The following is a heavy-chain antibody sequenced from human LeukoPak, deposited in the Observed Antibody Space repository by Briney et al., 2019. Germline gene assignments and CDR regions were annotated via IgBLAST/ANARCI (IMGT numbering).Heavy chain of an antibody. CDR1: GFAFRSYN. Sequence: PGGSLRLSCAASGFAFRSYNMKWVRQAPGQGLEWVSFISTSSTYIYYADSVKGRFTVARHYSKNLLYLNVDSLRVEDRGVLLCARGGTCSSTSCDGGIEYWGQGTLVTVSS. D-gene: IGHD2-2*01. V-gene: IGHV3-21*06. J-gene: IGHJ4*02. CDR3: ARGGTCSSTSCDGGIEY. CDR2: ISTSSTYI.